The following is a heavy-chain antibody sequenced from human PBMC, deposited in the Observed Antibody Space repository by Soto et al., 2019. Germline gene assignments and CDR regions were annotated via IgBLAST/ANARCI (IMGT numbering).Heavy chain of an antibody. CDR2: ISYDGSNK. CDR1: GFTFSSYA. J-gene: IGHJ2*01. Sequence: QVQLVESGGGVVQPGRSLRLSCAASGFTFSSYAMHWVRQVPGKGLEWVAVISYDGSNKYYADSVKGRFTISRDNSKNTLYLQMNSLSAEDTAVYYCARPLWRDDYTWGYFDLWGRGTLVTVSS. D-gene: IGHD4-4*01. V-gene: IGHV3-30-3*01. CDR3: ARPLWRDDYTWGYFDL.